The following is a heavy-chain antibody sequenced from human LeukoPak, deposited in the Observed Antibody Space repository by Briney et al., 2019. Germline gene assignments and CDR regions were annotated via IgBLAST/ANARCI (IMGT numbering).Heavy chain of an antibody. V-gene: IGHV4-34*01. Sequence: SETLPLTCAVYGGSFSGYYWSWIRQPPGKGLEWIEEINHSGSTNYNPSLKSRVTISVDTSKNQFSLKLSSVTAADTAVYYCARGLYYYDSSGFDYWGQGTLVTVSS. CDR3: ARGLYYYDSSGFDY. CDR1: GGSFSGYY. J-gene: IGHJ4*02. CDR2: INHSGST. D-gene: IGHD3-22*01.